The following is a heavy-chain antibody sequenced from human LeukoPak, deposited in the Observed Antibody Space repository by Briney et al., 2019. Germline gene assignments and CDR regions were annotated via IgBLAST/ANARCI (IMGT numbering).Heavy chain of an antibody. Sequence: GGSLRLSCAASGFTFSSYAMSWVRQAPGKGLEWVSAISGSGGSTYYADSVKGRFTISRDNSKNTLYLQVNSLRAEDTAVYYCAKGRVGSGWYFSPFDYWGQGTLVTVSS. J-gene: IGHJ4*02. D-gene: IGHD6-19*01. V-gene: IGHV3-23*01. CDR1: GFTFSSYA. CDR3: AKGRVGSGWYFSPFDY. CDR2: ISGSGGST.